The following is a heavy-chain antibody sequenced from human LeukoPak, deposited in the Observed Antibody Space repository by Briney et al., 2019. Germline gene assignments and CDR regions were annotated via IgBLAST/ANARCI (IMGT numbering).Heavy chain of an antibody. CDR3: ARGPPNIVH. J-gene: IGHJ4*02. V-gene: IGHV3-21*01. CDR1: GFTFSSYS. D-gene: IGHD2/OR15-2a*01. Sequence: GGSLRLSCAASGFTFSSYSMNWVHQAPGKGLEWASSISSSSSYIYSADSVKGRFTISRDNAKNSLNLQMNSLRAEDTAVYYCARGPPNIVHWGQGTLVSVSS. CDR2: ISSSSSYI.